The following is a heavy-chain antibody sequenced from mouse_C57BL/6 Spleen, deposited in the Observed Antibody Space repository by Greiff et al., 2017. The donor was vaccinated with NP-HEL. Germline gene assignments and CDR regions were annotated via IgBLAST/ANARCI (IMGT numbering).Heavy chain of an antibody. Sequence: VQLQQPGTELVKPGASVKLSCKASGYTFTSYWMRWVKQRPGQGLEWIGNINPSNGGTNYNEKFKSKATLTVDKSSSTAYMQLSSLTSEDSAVYYCARERYGSRNWYFDVWGTGTTVTVSS. D-gene: IGHD1-1*01. CDR3: ARERYGSRNWYFDV. CDR1: GYTFTSYW. CDR2: INPSNGGT. J-gene: IGHJ1*03. V-gene: IGHV1-53*01.